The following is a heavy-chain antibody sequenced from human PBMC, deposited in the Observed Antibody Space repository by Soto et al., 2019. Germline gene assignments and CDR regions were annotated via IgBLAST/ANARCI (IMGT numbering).Heavy chain of an antibody. D-gene: IGHD3-10*01. CDR3: ARNGLWFGELT. CDR2: IYSGGNT. J-gene: IGHJ4*02. V-gene: IGHV3-66*01. Sequence: PGGSLRLSCAASGFTVSSNYMSWGRQAPGKGLEWVSVIYSGGNTYYADSVRGRFSISRDNSKNTLYLQMNSLRAEDTAVYYCARNGLWFGELTWGQGTLVTVSS. CDR1: GFTVSSNY.